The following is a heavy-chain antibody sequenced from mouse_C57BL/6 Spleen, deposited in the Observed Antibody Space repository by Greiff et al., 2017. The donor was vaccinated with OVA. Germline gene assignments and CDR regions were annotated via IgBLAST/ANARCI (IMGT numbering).Heavy chain of an antibody. CDR2: IDPSDSYT. CDR3: ARSVLATGLFDY. CDR1: GYTFTSYW. J-gene: IGHJ2*01. D-gene: IGHD1-1*01. Sequence: QVQLQQPGAELVKPGASVKLSCKASGYTFTSYWMQWVKQRPGQGLEWIGEIDPSDSYTNYNQKFKGKATLTVDTSSSTASMQLSSLTSEDSAVYYCARSVLATGLFDYWGQGTTLTVSS. V-gene: IGHV1-50*01.